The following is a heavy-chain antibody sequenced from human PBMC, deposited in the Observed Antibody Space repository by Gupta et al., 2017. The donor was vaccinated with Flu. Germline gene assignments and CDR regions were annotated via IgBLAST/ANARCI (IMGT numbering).Heavy chain of an antibody. Sequence: RQAPGKGLEWVAVIWYDGSNKYYADSVKGRFTISRDNSKNTLYLQMNSLRAEDTAVYYCARGAENYYYYMDVWGKGTTVTVSS. V-gene: IGHV3-33*01. CDR3: ARGAENYYYYMDV. J-gene: IGHJ6*03. CDR2: IWYDGSNK.